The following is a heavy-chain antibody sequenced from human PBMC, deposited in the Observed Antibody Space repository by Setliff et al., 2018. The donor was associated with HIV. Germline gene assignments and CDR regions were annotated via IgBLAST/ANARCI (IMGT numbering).Heavy chain of an antibody. D-gene: IGHD3-16*01. CDR1: GYTFTSYA. CDR2: IHAGNGYT. J-gene: IGHJ4*02. Sequence: ASVKVSCKASGYTFTSYAMHWVRQAPGQRLEWMGWIHAGNGYTKYSQKFQGRVTFTRDTSASAAYMDLSSLRSEDTAVYYCARIWGIPPLYYFDYWGQETRVTVSS. CDR3: ARIWGIPPLYYFDY. V-gene: IGHV1-3*01.